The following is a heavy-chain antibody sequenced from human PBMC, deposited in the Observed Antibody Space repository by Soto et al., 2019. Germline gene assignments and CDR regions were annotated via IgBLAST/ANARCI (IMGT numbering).Heavy chain of an antibody. J-gene: IGHJ4*02. CDR2: ISWNSGSI. V-gene: IGHV3-9*01. CDR3: AKDFEVGELLDGGWYFDY. D-gene: IGHD1-7*01. CDR1: GFTFDDYA. Sequence: EVQLVESGGGLVQPGRSLRLSCAASGFTFDDYAMHWVRQAPGKGLEWVSGISWNSGSIGYADSVKGRFTISRDNAKNSLYLQMNSLRAEDTALYYCAKDFEVGELLDGGWYFDYWGQGTLVTVSS.